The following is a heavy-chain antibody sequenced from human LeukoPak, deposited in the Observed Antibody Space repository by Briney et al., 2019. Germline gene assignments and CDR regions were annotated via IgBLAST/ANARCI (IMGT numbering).Heavy chain of an antibody. CDR3: VRDYGGRTTVTT. V-gene: IGHV3-23*01. CDR2: ISGSGGST. D-gene: IGHD4-11*01. Sequence: GGSLRLSCAASGFTFSSYAMSWVRQAPGKGLEWVSAISGSGGSTYYADSVKGRFTISRDNSKNTLYLQMNSLRAEDTAVYYCVRDYGGRTTVTTWGQGTLVTVSS. J-gene: IGHJ4*02. CDR1: GFTFSSYA.